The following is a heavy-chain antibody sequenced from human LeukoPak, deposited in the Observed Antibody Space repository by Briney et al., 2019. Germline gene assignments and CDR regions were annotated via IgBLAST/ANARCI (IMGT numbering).Heavy chain of an antibody. CDR3: AIGRDGYNGDY. J-gene: IGHJ4*02. CDR2: IIPIFGTA. D-gene: IGHD5-24*01. Sequence: GASVKVSCKASGGTFSSYAISWVRQAPGQGLEWMGGIIPIFGTANYAQKFQGTVTITADKSTSTAYMELSSLRSEDTAVYYCAIGRDGYNGDYWGQGTLVTVSS. CDR1: GGTFSSYA. V-gene: IGHV1-69*06.